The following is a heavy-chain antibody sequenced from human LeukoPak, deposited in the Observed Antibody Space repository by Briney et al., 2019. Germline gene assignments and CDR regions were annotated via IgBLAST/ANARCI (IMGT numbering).Heavy chain of an antibody. D-gene: IGHD6-19*01. V-gene: IGHV4-59*01. J-gene: IGHJ6*03. CDR3: ATSSSGWYFSYYYYHMDV. CDR2: ITYSGST. CDR1: GGSISSYY. Sequence: PSETLSLTCTVSGGSISSYYWSWIRQPPGKGLEWIGYITYSGSTNYNPSLKSRVTISVDTSKNQLSLKLSSVTSADTAVYYCATSSSGWYFSYYYYHMDVWGKGTTVTISS.